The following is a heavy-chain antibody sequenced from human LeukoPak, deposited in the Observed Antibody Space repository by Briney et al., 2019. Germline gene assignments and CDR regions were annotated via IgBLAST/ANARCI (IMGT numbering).Heavy chain of an antibody. CDR3: ARDRAYSSGFDY. Sequence: SQTLSLTCTVSGGSISSGGYYWSWIRQHPGKGLEWIGYIYYSGSTYCNPSLKSRVTISVDTSKNQFSPKLSSVTAADTAVYYCARDRAYSSGFDYWGQGTLVTVSS. D-gene: IGHD6-25*01. CDR1: GGSISSGGYY. J-gene: IGHJ4*02. V-gene: IGHV4-31*03. CDR2: IYYSGST.